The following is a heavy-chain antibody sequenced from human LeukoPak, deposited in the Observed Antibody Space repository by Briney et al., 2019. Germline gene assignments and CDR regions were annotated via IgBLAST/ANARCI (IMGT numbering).Heavy chain of an antibody. D-gene: IGHD3-9*01. V-gene: IGHV4-34*01. CDR1: GGSFSGYY. Sequence: PSETLSLTCAVYGGSFSGYYWSWIRQPPGKGLEWIGEINHSGSTNYNPSLESRVTISVDTSKNQFSLKLSSVTAADTAVYYCARGYDILTGYYPEWGQGTLVTVSS. CDR3: ARGYDILTGYYPE. CDR2: INHSGST. J-gene: IGHJ4*02.